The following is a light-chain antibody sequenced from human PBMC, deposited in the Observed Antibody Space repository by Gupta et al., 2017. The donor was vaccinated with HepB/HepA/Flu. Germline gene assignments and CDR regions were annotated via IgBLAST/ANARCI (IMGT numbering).Light chain of an antibody. Sequence: EIVMTPSPATLSVSPGDRATLSCRASQSVSSNLAWYQQKPGQAPSPLIYVASTRATGIAARFSGSGSGTEFTLTISSLQSEDFAVYYCQQYNNWPPLTFGGGTKVEIK. CDR3: QQYNNWPPLT. J-gene: IGKJ4*01. V-gene: IGKV3-15*01. CDR1: QSVSSN. CDR2: VAS.